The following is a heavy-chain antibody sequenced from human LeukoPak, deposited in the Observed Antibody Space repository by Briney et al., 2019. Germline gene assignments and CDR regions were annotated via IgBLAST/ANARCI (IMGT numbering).Heavy chain of an antibody. CDR1: GFTFRSYE. J-gene: IGHJ4*02. D-gene: IGHD3-22*01. CDR3: ARANHYDISGYDY. V-gene: IGHV3-48*03. Sequence: PGGSLRLSCAASGFTFRSYEMNWVRQAPGKGLEWVSYITSSGNTIYYADSVKGRFTISRDNAKNSLYLQMNSLRAEDTAVYYCARANHYDISGYDYWGQGTLVTVSS. CDR2: ITSSGNTI.